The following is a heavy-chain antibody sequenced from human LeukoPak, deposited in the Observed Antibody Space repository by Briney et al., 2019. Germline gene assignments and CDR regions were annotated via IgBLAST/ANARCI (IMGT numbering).Heavy chain of an antibody. V-gene: IGHV4-38-2*02. CDR2: IYHSGST. CDR3: ARELLSGDPSIGN. CDR1: GYSISNGYY. D-gene: IGHD7-27*01. J-gene: IGHJ4*02. Sequence: PSETLSLTCTVSGYSISNGYYWGWIRQPPGKGLEWIGNIYHSGSTYYNPSLKSRVTISVDTSKNQFSLKLSSVTAADTAVYCCARELLSGDPSIGNWGQGTLVTVSS.